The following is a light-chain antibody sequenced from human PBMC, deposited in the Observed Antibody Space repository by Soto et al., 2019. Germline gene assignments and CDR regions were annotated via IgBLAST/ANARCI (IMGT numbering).Light chain of an antibody. V-gene: IGLV2-8*01. CDR2: EVN. CDR3: NSYVGSNNYV. J-gene: IGLJ1*01. Sequence: QSALTQPPSASGSPGQSVTISCTGTSSDISDNKYVSWFQQHPGKAPKVLIYEVNKRASGVPDRFSGSKSGNTASLTVSGLLADDEADYYCNSYVGSNNYVFGTGTKV. CDR1: SSDISDNKY.